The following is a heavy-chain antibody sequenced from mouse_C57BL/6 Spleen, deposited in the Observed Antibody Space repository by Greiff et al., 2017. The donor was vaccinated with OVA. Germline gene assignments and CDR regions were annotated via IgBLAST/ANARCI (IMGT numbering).Heavy chain of an antibody. V-gene: IGHV1-72*01. CDR2: IDPNSGGT. CDR1: GYTFTSYW. Sequence: VQLQQPGAELVKPGASVKLSCKASGYTFTSYWMHWVKQRPGRGLEWIGRIDPNSGGTKYNEKFKSKATLTVDKPSITAYMQLSSLTSEDSAVYYGASEKVYGSSYEGFAYWGQGTLVTVSA. D-gene: IGHD1-1*01. J-gene: IGHJ3*01. CDR3: ASEKVYGSSYEGFAY.